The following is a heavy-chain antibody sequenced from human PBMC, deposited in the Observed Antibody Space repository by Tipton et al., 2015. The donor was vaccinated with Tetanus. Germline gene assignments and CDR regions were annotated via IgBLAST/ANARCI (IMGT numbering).Heavy chain of an antibody. CDR1: GFSLETFG. V-gene: IGHV3-7*01. Sequence: SLRLSCVASGFSLETFGINWVRQVPGKGLEWVANINQDGSAEFYVDSVKGRFTISRDNSKNSLSLQMNSLRADDTAVYYCVRRWFGTQYYFGMDVWGQGTTVTVSS. D-gene: IGHD2/OR15-2a*01. CDR3: VRRWFGTQYYFGMDV. CDR2: INQDGSAE. J-gene: IGHJ6*02.